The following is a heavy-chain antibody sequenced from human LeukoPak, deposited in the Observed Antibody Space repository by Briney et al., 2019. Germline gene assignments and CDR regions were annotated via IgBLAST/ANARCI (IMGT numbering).Heavy chain of an antibody. J-gene: IGHJ3*02. Sequence: SETLSLTCTVSGGPISSTNYYWGWVRQPPGKRPEWIGNIYYSGSSYYNPSLQSRGTISVDSSKNQFSLRLSSVTAADTAVYYCARGSYSSGWYAANAFDIWGQGTMVTVSS. V-gene: IGHV4-39*01. CDR1: GGPISSTNYY. CDR2: IYYSGSS. D-gene: IGHD6-19*01. CDR3: ARGSYSSGWYAANAFDI.